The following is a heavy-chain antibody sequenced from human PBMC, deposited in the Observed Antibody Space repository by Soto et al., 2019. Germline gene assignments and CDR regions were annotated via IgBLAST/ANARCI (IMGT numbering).Heavy chain of an antibody. CDR3: ASDRSGWYDF. Sequence: QVQLVQSAAEVGKPGASVKVSCKASGYTFTTIRLSWVRQAPGQGLEWVGWIRPQNGDTQYAQKFQGRVTMTADTSTTTAYMEVRSLRPDDTAVFYCASDRSGWYDFWGQGTLVTVSS. CDR2: IRPQNGDT. V-gene: IGHV1-18*01. J-gene: IGHJ5*01. CDR1: GYTFTTIR. D-gene: IGHD6-19*01.